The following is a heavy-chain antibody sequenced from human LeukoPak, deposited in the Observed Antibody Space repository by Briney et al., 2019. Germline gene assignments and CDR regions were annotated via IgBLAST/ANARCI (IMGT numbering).Heavy chain of an antibody. CDR2: ISSSSSYI. J-gene: IGHJ6*03. D-gene: IGHD2-8*01. V-gene: IGHV3-21*01. CDR3: ANGYCTNGVCYPYYYYYMDV. CDR1: GFTFSSYS. Sequence: GGSLRLSCAASGFTFSSYSMNWVRQAPGKGLQWVSSISSSSSYIYYADSVKGRFTISRDNAKNSLYLQMNSLRAEDTAVYYCANGYCTNGVCYPYYYYYMDVWGKGTTVTVSS.